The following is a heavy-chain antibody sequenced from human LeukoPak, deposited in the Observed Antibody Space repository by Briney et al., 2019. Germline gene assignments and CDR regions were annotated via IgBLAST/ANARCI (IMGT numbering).Heavy chain of an antibody. D-gene: IGHD3-10*01. V-gene: IGHV4-39*07. CDR2: IYYSGST. CDR1: GGSISSSSYY. Sequence: PSETLSLTCTVSGGSISSSSYYWGWIRQPPGKGLEWIGSIYYSGSTYYNPSLKSRVTTSVDTSKNQFSLKLSSVTAADTAVYYCARPCSTSWFGESADAFDIWGQGTMVTVSS. CDR3: ARPCSTSWFGESADAFDI. J-gene: IGHJ3*02.